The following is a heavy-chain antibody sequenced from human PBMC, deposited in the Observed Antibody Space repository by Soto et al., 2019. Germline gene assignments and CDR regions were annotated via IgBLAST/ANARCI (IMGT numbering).Heavy chain of an antibody. CDR1: GFTFSSYA. Sequence: SLRLSCAASGFTFSSYAMSWVRQAPGKGLEWVSAISGSGGSTYYADSVKGRFTISRDNSKNTLYLQMNSLRAEDTAVYYCAKSSVLLFEHDYWGQGTLVTVSS. CDR2: ISGSGGST. CDR3: AKSSVLLFEHDY. D-gene: IGHD3-10*01. J-gene: IGHJ4*02. V-gene: IGHV3-23*01.